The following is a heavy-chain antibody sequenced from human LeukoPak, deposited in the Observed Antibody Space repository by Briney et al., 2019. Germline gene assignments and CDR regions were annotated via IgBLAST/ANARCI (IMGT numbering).Heavy chain of an antibody. CDR3: AKGQGIVVVTAIHY. D-gene: IGHD2-21*02. V-gene: IGHV3-23*01. Sequence: GGSLRLSCAASGFTFSSYAMSWVRQAPGKGLEWVSAISGSGGSTYYADSVKGRFTISRDNSKNTLYLQMNSLRAEDTAVYYCAKGQGIVVVTAIHYWGQGTLVTVSS. CDR2: ISGSGGST. J-gene: IGHJ4*02. CDR1: GFTFSSYA.